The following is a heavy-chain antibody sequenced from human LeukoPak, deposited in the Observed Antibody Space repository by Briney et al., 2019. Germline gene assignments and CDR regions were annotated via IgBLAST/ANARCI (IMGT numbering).Heavy chain of an antibody. V-gene: IGHV3-49*04. Sequence: GGSLRLSCTASGFTFGYHAINWVRQAPGRGLEWVGFIRSQAYSGTTEYATSVKDRFTISRDDSKSIAYLQMNSLKTEDTAVYYCTRDIVSISQPYYFDYWGQGTLVTVSA. D-gene: IGHD2-2*01. CDR3: TRDIVSISQPYYFDY. CDR1: GFTFGYHA. CDR2: IRSQAYSGTT. J-gene: IGHJ4*02.